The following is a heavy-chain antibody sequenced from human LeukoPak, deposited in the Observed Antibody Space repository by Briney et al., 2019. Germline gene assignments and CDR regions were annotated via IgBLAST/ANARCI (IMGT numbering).Heavy chain of an antibody. V-gene: IGHV4-59*01. CDR3: ARDGRRPHYYDPSSRAFDI. CDR1: GGSISSYY. J-gene: IGHJ3*02. CDR2: IYYSGST. Sequence: SETLSLTCTVSGGSISSYYWSWIRQPPGKGLEWIGYIYYSGSTNYNPSLKSRVTISVDTSKNQFSLKLSSVTAADTAVYYCARDGRRPHYYDPSSRAFDIWGQGTMVTVSS. D-gene: IGHD3-22*01.